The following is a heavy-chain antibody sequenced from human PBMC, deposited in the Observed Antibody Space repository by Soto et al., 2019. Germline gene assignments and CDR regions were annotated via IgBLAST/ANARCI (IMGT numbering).Heavy chain of an antibody. D-gene: IGHD1-26*01. CDR2: IIPIFGTA. Sequence: ASVKVSCKASGGTFSSYAISWVRQAPGQGLEWMGGIIPIFGTANYAQKFQGRVTITADESTSTAYMELSSLRSEDTAVYYCARSSGSFPYNWFDPWGQGTLVTSPQ. V-gene: IGHV1-69*13. CDR1: GGTFSSYA. CDR3: ARSSGSFPYNWFDP. J-gene: IGHJ5*02.